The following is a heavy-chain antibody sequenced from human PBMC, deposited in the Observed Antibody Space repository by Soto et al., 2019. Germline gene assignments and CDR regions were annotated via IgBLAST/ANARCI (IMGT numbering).Heavy chain of an antibody. CDR1: GFTFNTHW. D-gene: IGHD3-3*01. J-gene: IGHJ4*02. Sequence: GGSLRLSCSASGFTFNTHWMSWVRQSPGKGLEWVANIKHDGTEKKYVDSVKGRFTVSRDNVENSLYLQMNSLRVDDTAVYFCARGRPYYDFWNIIDHTPSDNWGQGTLVTVSS. V-gene: IGHV3-7*01. CDR2: IKHDGTEK. CDR3: ARGRPYYDFWNIIDHTPSDN.